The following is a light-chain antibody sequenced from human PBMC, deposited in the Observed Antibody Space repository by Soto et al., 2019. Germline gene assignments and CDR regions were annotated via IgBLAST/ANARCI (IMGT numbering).Light chain of an antibody. CDR2: AAA. J-gene: IGKJ4*01. CDR3: QQSYSTPLT. V-gene: IGKV1-39*01. Sequence: IQMTQSPSSLSASVGDRVTITCRASQNINNYLNWYQQRPGKAPNLLIYAAASLQSGVPSRFSGSGSGTDFTLTISSLHPEDFATYYCQQSYSTPLTFGGGTKVEIK. CDR1: QNINNY.